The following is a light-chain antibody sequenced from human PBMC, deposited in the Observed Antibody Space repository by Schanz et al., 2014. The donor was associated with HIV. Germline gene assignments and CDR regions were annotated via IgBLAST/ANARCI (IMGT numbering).Light chain of an antibody. V-gene: IGLV1-51*01. CDR3: ATWHSSLREVV. J-gene: IGLJ2*01. CDR2: DNN. Sequence: QSVLTQPPSVSAAPGQKVTISCSGSSSNIGNNYVSWYQQLPGTAPKLLIYDNNNRPSGIPDRFSGSKSGTSATLGITGLQTGDEADYYCATWHSSLREVVFGGGTKLTVL. CDR1: SSNIGNNY.